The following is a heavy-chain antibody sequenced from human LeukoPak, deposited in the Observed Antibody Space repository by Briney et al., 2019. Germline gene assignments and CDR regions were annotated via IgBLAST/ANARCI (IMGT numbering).Heavy chain of an antibody. CDR3: ATPLDYYDTSGFHQGGD. J-gene: IGHJ4*02. D-gene: IGHD3-22*01. CDR1: GFTFSGHW. Sequence: GGSLRLSCAASGFTFSGHWMTWLRQAPGKGLEWVANIKEDGSKKNYVDSAKGRFTISRDNAKDSLYLQMTSLRAEDTAMYYCATPLDYYDTSGFHQGGDWGQGTLVIVSS. CDR2: IKEDGSKK. V-gene: IGHV3-7*03.